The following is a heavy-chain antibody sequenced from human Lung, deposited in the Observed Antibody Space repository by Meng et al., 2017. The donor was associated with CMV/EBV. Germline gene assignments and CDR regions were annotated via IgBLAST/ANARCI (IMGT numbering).Heavy chain of an antibody. CDR1: GYTLTNYG. CDR2: PGAHHYDT. Sequence: QRGRPGGGVKDPRDSLRVSFNVSGYTLTNYGLPGGRQAPGQGLEWRAWPGAHHYDTSHAPKFQGRVTVTADRPTATAYMESRSLRSDDTAVYYCVRANLGSADYWGQGTLVTVSS. D-gene: IGHD7-27*01. V-gene: IGHV1-18*01. CDR3: VRANLGSADY. J-gene: IGHJ4*02.